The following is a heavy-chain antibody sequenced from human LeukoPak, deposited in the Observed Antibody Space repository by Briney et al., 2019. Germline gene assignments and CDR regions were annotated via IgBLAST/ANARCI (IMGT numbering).Heavy chain of an antibody. Sequence: PSETLSLTCTVSGGSISSGSYYWSWIRQPAGKGLEWIGRIYTSGSTNYNPSLKSRVTISVDTSKNQFSLNLSSVTAADTAVYYCARGNSSSWPLDYWGQGALVTVSS. CDR2: IYTSGST. J-gene: IGHJ4*02. CDR3: ARGNSSSWPLDY. V-gene: IGHV4-61*02. D-gene: IGHD6-13*01. CDR1: GGSISSGSYY.